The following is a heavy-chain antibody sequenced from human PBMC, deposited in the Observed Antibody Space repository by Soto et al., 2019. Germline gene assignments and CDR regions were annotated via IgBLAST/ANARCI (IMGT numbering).Heavy chain of an antibody. J-gene: IGHJ4*02. CDR2: ISSSSSYI. CDR3: ARDERKGYSGYDFNY. D-gene: IGHD5-12*01. Sequence: PGGSLRLSCAASGFTFSSYSMNWVRQAPGKGLEWVSSISSSSSYIYYADSVKGRFTISRDNAKNSLYLQMNSLRAEDTAVYYCARDERKGYSGYDFNYWGQGTLVTVSS. V-gene: IGHV3-21*01. CDR1: GFTFSSYS.